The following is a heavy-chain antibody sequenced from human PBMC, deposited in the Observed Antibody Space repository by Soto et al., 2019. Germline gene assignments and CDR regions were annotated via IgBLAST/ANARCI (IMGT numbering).Heavy chain of an antibody. CDR1: GYTFTSYG. CDR3: ALYYYDPYFHY. V-gene: IGHV1-18*01. CDR2: VSAYNGNT. Sequence: ASVKVSCKASGYTFTSYGISWVRQAPGQGLEWMGWVSAYNGNTNYAQKLQGRVTMTTDTSTSTAYMELRSLRSDDTAVYYCALYYYDPYFHYWGQGPRVTVSS. J-gene: IGHJ4*02. D-gene: IGHD3-22*01.